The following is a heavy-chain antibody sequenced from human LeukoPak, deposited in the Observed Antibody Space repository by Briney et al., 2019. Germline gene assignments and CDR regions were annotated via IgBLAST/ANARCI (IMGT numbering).Heavy chain of an antibody. J-gene: IGHJ4*02. D-gene: IGHD5-24*01. V-gene: IGHV3-23*01. CDR3: AKDYVWRDGYNSPFDY. CDR1: GFTFSSYG. CDR2: ISGSGGST. Sequence: PGGSLRLSCAASGFTFSSYGMSWVRQAPGKGLEWVSAISGSGGSTYYADSVKGRFTIPRDNSKNTLYLQMNSLRAEDTAVYYCAKDYVWRDGYNSPFDYWGQGTLVTVSS.